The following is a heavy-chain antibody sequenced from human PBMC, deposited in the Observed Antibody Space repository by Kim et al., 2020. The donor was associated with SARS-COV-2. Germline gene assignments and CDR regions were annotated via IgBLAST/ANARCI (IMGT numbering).Heavy chain of an antibody. D-gene: IGHD6-19*01. CDR2: INHSAST. J-gene: IGHJ4*02. Sequence: SETLSLTCAVYGGSFSVHYWSWIRQSPEKGLEWIGEINHSASTNYNPSLKSRVTMSVDTSKNQFSLKLSSVTAADTAVYYCARQRGYSSGNSFDSWGQG. CDR3: ARQRGYSSGNSFDS. V-gene: IGHV4-34*01. CDR1: GGSFSVHY.